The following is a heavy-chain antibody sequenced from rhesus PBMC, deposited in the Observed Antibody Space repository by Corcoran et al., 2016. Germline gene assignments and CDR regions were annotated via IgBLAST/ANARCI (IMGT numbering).Heavy chain of an antibody. CDR3: ARQVGGGIAGTGNFDD. J-gene: IGHJ4*01. V-gene: IGHV4S11*01. CDR1: GGSISSHY. Sequence: QVQLQESGPGLVKPLETLSLTCAVSGGSISSHYWSWIRQAPGKRLEWIGYIYGSGSSTNYNPALKSRVTRSVDTSKNQLSLKLSSVTASDMAVYYCARQVGGGIAGTGNFDDWGQGVLVTVSS. D-gene: IGHD1-20*01. CDR2: IYGSGSST.